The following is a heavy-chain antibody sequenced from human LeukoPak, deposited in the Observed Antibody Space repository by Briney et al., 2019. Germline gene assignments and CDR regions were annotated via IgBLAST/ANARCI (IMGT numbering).Heavy chain of an antibody. J-gene: IGHJ5*02. CDR3: ARVNSPESGVDWFDP. D-gene: IGHD2-8*01. V-gene: IGHV4-61*02. Sequence: SETLSLTCTVSGGSISSGSYYWSWIRQPAGKGLEWIGRIYTSGSTNYNPSLKSRVTISVDTSKNQFSLKLSSVTAADTAVYHCARVNSPESGVDWFDPWGQGTLVTVSS. CDR2: IYTSGST. CDR1: GGSISSGSYY.